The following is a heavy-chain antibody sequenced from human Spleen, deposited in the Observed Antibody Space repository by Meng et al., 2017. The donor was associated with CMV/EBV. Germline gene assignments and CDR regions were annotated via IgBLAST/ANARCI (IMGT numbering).Heavy chain of an antibody. CDR1: GFTFSSYX. CDR3: PKPFPRHGHNQDY. CDR2: LSSGGST. Sequence: GGSLRLSXAAFGFTFSSYXMSWVRQAPGKGXXXVSTLSSGGSTXXADSVKGRFTXSRDXXKNTLXLQMXXLRXXXTAXYYCPKPFPRHGHNQDYWGQGTLVTVSS. J-gene: IGHJ4*02. D-gene: IGHD5-24*01. V-gene: IGHV3-23*01.